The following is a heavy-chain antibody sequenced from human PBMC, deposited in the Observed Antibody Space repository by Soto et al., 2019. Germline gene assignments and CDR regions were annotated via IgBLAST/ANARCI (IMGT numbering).Heavy chain of an antibody. V-gene: IGHV3-7*03. CDR1: GFTFSTYW. CDR2: MKEDGSEK. CDR3: ARGGS. J-gene: IGHJ4*02. Sequence: EVQLVETGGGLVQPGGSLRLSCAASGFTFSTYWMTWVRQAPGKGLEWVATMKEDGSEKYYVDSVKGRFTISIDNAKKSLYLQMSTLRAEDTAVYYCARGGSWGQGTLVTVSS.